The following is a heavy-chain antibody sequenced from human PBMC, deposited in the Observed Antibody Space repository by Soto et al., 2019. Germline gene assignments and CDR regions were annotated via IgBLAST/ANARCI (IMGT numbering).Heavy chain of an antibody. D-gene: IGHD1-26*01. CDR2: ISPGNGNT. J-gene: IGHJ3*02. CDR3: ARGWELLYDAFDI. Sequence: ASVKVSCKASGYTFTSYGMNWVRQAPGRGLEWMGWISPGNGNTKYSQKFQGRVTIERDTSASTAYMELSGLRSEDTAVYYCARGWELLYDAFDIWGQGTMVTVSS. CDR1: GYTFTSYG. V-gene: IGHV1-3*01.